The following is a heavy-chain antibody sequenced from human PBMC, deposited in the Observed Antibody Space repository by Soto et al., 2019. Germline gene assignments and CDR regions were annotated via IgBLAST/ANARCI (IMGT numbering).Heavy chain of an antibody. Sequence: PGESLKISCKGSGYSFTSYWISWVRQMPGKGLEWMGRIDPSDSYTNYSPSFQGHVTISADKSISAAYLQWSSLKASDTAMYYCAKQLVVVAASHYYYYGMDVWGQGTTVTV. CDR2: IDPSDSYT. J-gene: IGHJ6*02. V-gene: IGHV5-10-1*01. CDR3: AKQLVVVAASHYYYYGMDV. CDR1: GYSFTSYW. D-gene: IGHD2-15*01.